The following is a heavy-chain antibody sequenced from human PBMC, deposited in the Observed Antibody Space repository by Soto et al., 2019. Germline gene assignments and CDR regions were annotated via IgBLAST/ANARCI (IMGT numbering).Heavy chain of an antibody. Sequence: GASVKVSCKASGYTFTSYGISWVRQAPGQGLEWMGWISAYNGNTNYARKLQGRVTMTTDTSTSTAYMELRSLRSDDTAVYYCARESDPGYSYGLDYYYYGMDVWGQGTTVTVSS. V-gene: IGHV1-18*01. J-gene: IGHJ6*02. D-gene: IGHD5-18*01. CDR1: GYTFTSYG. CDR3: ARESDPGYSYGLDYYYYGMDV. CDR2: ISAYNGNT.